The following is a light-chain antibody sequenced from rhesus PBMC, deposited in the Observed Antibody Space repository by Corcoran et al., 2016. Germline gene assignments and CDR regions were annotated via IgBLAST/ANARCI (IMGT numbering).Light chain of an antibody. CDR2: KAS. CDR1: ENVNNY. CDR3: QHNYGTPFT. Sequence: DIQMTQSPSSLSASVGDRVTITCRASENVNNYLNWYQQKPGEAPKLLFYKASTLQSGVPSRFSGSVYGTDYTFTISSLQDEDVATYYCQHNYGTPFTFGPGTKLDIK. V-gene: IGKV1-74*01. J-gene: IGKJ3*01.